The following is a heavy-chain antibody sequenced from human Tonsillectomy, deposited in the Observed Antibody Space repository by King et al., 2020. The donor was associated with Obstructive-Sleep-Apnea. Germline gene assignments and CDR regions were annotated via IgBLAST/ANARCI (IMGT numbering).Heavy chain of an antibody. CDR2: IYYSGST. CDR3: ARHSELKDYYYYGMDV. Sequence: QLQESGPGLVKPSETLSLTCTVSGVSISSYYWSWIRQPPGKGLEWIGYIYYSGSTNYNPSLKSRVTISVDTSKNQFSLKLSSVTAADTAVYYCARHSELKDYYYYGMDVWGQGTTVTVSS. J-gene: IGHJ6*02. V-gene: IGHV4-59*08. CDR1: GVSISSYY. D-gene: IGHD1-26*01.